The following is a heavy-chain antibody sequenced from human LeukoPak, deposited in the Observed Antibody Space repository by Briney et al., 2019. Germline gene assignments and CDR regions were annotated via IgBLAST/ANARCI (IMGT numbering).Heavy chain of an antibody. D-gene: IGHD3-10*01. Sequence: GGSLRLSCAAFGFTFDNYALHWVRQAPGKGREYVSGLSPNGDSTYYANSVKGRFTISRDNPQHTLFLQMGSLRVEDTAVYYCARTYSYGAGTYSSFGYWGQGTLVTVSS. J-gene: IGHJ4*02. CDR3: ARTYSYGAGTYSSFGY. CDR1: GFTFDNYA. CDR2: LSPNGDST. V-gene: IGHV3-64*01.